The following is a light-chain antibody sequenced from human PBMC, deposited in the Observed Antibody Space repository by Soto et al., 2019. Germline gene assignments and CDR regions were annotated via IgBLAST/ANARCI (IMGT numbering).Light chain of an antibody. J-gene: IGKJ1*01. CDR2: GAS. Sequence: EIVLTHSPGTLSLSPGERATLSCRSSQSVSNNYLAWCQQKPGQAPRLLIYGASSRATGIPDRFSGSGSGTDFTLTISRLEPEDFAVYYCQQYGSSPVTFGQGTKVDIK. V-gene: IGKV3-20*01. CDR1: QSVSNNY. CDR3: QQYGSSPVT.